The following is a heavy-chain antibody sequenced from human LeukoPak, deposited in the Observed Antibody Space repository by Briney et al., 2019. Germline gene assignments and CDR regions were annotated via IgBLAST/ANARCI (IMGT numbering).Heavy chain of an antibody. D-gene: IGHD3-22*01. CDR3: AKDIDYYDSSGYYGY. J-gene: IGHJ4*02. V-gene: IGHV3-23*01. CDR2: ISGSGGST. CDR1: GFTFSSYA. Sequence: PGGFLRLSCAASGFTFSSYAMSWVRQAPGKGLEWVSAISGSGGSTYYADSVKGRFTISRDNSKNTLYLQMNSLRAEDTAVYYCAKDIDYYDSSGYYGYWGQGTLVTVSS.